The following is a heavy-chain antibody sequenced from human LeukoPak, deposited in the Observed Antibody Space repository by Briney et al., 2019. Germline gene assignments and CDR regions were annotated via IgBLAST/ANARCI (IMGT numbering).Heavy chain of an antibody. J-gene: IGHJ5*02. CDR2: IYYSGST. CDR1: GGSITSYY. CDR3: ARVNYYDSSGYYWWFDP. D-gene: IGHD3-22*01. V-gene: IGHV4-59*12. Sequence: PSETLSLTCTVSGGSITSYYWSWIRQPPGKGLEWIGYIYYSGSTNFNPSLKSRVTISVDTSKNQFSLKLSSVTAADTAVYYCARVNYYDSSGYYWWFDPWGQGTLVTVSS.